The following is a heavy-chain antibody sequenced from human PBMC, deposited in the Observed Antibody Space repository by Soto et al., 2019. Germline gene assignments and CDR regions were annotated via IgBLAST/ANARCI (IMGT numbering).Heavy chain of an antibody. J-gene: IGHJ6*02. Sequence: GGSLRLSCAASGFTFSSYWMHWVRQAPGKGLVWVSRINSDGSSTSYADSVKGRFTISRDNAKSTLYLQMNSLRAEDTAVYYCARDYNGDYFYYYYYGMDVWGQGTTVTVSS. CDR1: GFTFSSYW. V-gene: IGHV3-74*01. D-gene: IGHD4-17*01. CDR2: INSDGSST. CDR3: ARDYNGDYFYYYYYGMDV.